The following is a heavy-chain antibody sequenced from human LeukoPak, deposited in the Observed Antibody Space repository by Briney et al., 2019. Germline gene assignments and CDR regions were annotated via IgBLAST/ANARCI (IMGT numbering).Heavy chain of an antibody. Sequence: GGSLRLSCAASGFTFSSYSMNWVRQAPGKGLEWVSSISSSSSYIYYADSAKGRFTISRDNAKNSLYLQMNSLRAEDTAVYYCARGGTMIVAPFDYWGQGTLVTVSS. CDR1: GFTFSSYS. V-gene: IGHV3-21*01. J-gene: IGHJ4*02. CDR3: ARGGTMIVAPFDY. D-gene: IGHD3-22*01. CDR2: ISSSSSYI.